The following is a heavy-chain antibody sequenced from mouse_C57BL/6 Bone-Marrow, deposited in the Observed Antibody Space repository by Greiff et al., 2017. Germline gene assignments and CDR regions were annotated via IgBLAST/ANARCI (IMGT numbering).Heavy chain of an antibody. J-gene: IGHJ4*01. D-gene: IGHD1-3*01. Sequence: VKVVESGAELARPGASVKLSCKASGYTFTSYGISWVKQRTGQGLEWIGEIYPRSGNTYYNEKFKGKATLTADKSSSTAYMELRSLTSEDSAVYFCGATPVGAMDYWGQGTSVTVSS. CDR1: GYTFTSYG. V-gene: IGHV1-81*01. CDR2: IYPRSGNT. CDR3: GATPVGAMDY.